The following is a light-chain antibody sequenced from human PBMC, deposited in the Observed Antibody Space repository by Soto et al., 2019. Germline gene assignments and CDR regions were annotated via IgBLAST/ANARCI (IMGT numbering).Light chain of an antibody. Sequence: DVQVTQSPSPLSASVGDRVTITCQASQDISNYLNWYQQKVGKAPKLLIYDASNLETGVPSRFGGSGSGTDFTFTITSLQPEDTATYYCQQYDDLPYTFGQGTKLQIK. J-gene: IGKJ2*01. CDR1: QDISNY. V-gene: IGKV1-33*01. CDR3: QQYDDLPYT. CDR2: DAS.